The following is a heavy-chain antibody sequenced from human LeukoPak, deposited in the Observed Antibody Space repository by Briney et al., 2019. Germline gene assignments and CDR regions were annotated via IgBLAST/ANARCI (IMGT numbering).Heavy chain of an antibody. V-gene: IGHV1-46*01. Sequence: ASVKVSCKASGYTFTSYYMHWVRQAPGQGLEWMGIINPSGGSTSYAQKFQGRVTMTRDMSTSTVYMELSSLRSEDTAVYYCARDGHNCSSTSCYNYYYYYMDVWGKGTTVTVSS. CDR3: ARDGHNCSSTSCYNYYYYYMDV. CDR2: INPSGGST. CDR1: GYTFTSYY. D-gene: IGHD2-2*02. J-gene: IGHJ6*03.